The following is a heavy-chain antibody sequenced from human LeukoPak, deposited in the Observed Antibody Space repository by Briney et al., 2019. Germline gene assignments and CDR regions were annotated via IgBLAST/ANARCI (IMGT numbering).Heavy chain of an antibody. Sequence: GGSLRLSCAASGFTFSSYAMHWVRQAPGKGLEWVAVISYDGSNKYYADSVKGRFTISRDNSKNTLYLQMNSLRAEDTAVYYCARSNYYDSSGYVYWGQGTLVTVSS. CDR2: ISYDGSNK. CDR1: GFTFSSYA. V-gene: IGHV3-30-3*01. J-gene: IGHJ4*02. D-gene: IGHD3-22*01. CDR3: ARSNYYDSSGYVY.